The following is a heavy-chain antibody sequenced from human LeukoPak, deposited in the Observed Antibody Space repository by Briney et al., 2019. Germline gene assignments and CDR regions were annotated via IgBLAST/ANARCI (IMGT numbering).Heavy chain of an antibody. Sequence: ASVKVSCKASGYIFTNYYMHWVRQAPGQGLEWMGWINPNSGGTNYAQKFQGRVTMTRDTSISTAYMELSRLRSDDTAVYYCARGKYGSGSYWDYWGQGTLVTVSS. CDR2: INPNSGGT. D-gene: IGHD3-10*01. CDR3: ARGKYGSGSYWDY. V-gene: IGHV1-2*02. CDR1: GYIFTNYY. J-gene: IGHJ4*02.